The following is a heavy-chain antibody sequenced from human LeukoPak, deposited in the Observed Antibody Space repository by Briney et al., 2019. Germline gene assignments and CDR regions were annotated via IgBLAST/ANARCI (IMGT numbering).Heavy chain of an antibody. Sequence: PSETLSLTCAVYGGSFSGYYWSWIRQPPGKGLEWIGEINHSGSTNYNPSLKSRVTISVDTSKNQFSLKLSSVTAADTAVYYCVRGGDSRQAWEPPEPIAFDIWGQGTMVTVSS. CDR1: GGSFSGYY. D-gene: IGHD1-14*01. CDR3: VRGGDSRQAWEPPEPIAFDI. V-gene: IGHV4-34*01. J-gene: IGHJ3*02. CDR2: INHSGST.